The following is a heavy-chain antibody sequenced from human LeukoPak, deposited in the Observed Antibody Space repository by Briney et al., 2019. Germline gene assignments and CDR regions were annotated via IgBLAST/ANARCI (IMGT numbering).Heavy chain of an antibody. J-gene: IGHJ6*03. Sequence: GGSLRLSCAASGFTFRTYGMHWVRQAPGKGLEWVAFIQYEHGTDKFYADSVRGRFTISRDNAKNSLYLQMNSLRAEDTAVYYCAREDYYGSGSYYKRVYYYYYMDVWGKGTTVTVSS. CDR1: GFTFRTYG. D-gene: IGHD3-10*01. CDR3: AREDYYGSGSYYKRVYYYYYMDV. CDR2: IQYEHGTDK. V-gene: IGHV3-30*02.